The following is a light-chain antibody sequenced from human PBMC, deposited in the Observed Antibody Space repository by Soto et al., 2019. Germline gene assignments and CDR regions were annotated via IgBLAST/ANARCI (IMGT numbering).Light chain of an antibody. J-gene: IGLJ1*01. CDR2: ELA. CDR1: SSDVGAYDH. V-gene: IGLV2-8*01. Sequence: QSVLTQPPSASGSPGQSVTIPCTGTSSDVGAYDHVSWHQQHPGKAPKLIIYELAKRPAGVPDRFSGSKSGNTASLTVSGLQAEDEADYFCSSDAGDHNYVFGTGPKVTVL. CDR3: SSDAGDHNYV.